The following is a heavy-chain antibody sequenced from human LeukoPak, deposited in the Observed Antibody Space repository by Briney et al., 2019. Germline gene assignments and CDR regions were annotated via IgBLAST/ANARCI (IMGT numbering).Heavy chain of an antibody. J-gene: IGHJ4*02. CDR3: ARVPNGVPTDY. CDR2: TYYRSKWYN. CDR1: GYSVSSNSAA. V-gene: IGHV6-1*01. D-gene: IGHD3-10*01. Sequence: SQTLSLTFAISGYSVSSNSAAWNWIRHSPSRALEWLGRTYYRSKWYNDYAVSVKSRITINPDTSMNQFSLQLNSVTPEDTAVYYCARVPNGVPTDYWGQGTLVTVSS.